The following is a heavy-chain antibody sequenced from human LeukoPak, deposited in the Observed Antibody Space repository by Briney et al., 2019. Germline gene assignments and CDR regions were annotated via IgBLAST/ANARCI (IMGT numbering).Heavy chain of an antibody. Sequence: GGSLRLSCAASGFTFSTYAMTWVRQAPGKGLEWVSAISGSGDSTYYADSVKGRFTISRDFSKNTLYLQMNSLRAEDTAVYYCAKDRGPATGDCWGQGTLVTVSS. CDR1: GFTFSTYA. V-gene: IGHV3-23*01. D-gene: IGHD3-10*01. CDR2: ISGSGDST. CDR3: AKDRGPATGDC. J-gene: IGHJ4*02.